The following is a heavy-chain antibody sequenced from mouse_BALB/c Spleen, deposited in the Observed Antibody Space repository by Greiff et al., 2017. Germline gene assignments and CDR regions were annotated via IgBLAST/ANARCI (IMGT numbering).Heavy chain of an antibody. D-gene: IGHD2-1*01. CDR1: GFTFTDYY. Sequence: EVMLVESGGGLVQPGGSLRLSCATSGFTFTDYYMSWVRQPPGKALEWLGFIRNKANGYTTEYSASVKGRFTISRDNSQSILYLQMNTLRAEDSATYYCARDYVKDAMDYWGQGTSVTVSS. CDR2: IRNKANGYTT. J-gene: IGHJ4*01. V-gene: IGHV7-3*02. CDR3: ARDYVKDAMDY.